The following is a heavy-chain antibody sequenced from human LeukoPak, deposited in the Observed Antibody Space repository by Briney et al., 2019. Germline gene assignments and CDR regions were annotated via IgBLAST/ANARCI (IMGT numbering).Heavy chain of an antibody. CDR1: GGTFSSYA. CDR3: ARDQDYGDYAFDY. V-gene: IGHV1-69*05. Sequence: SVKVSCKASGGTFSSYAISWVRQAPGQGLEWMGGIIPIFGTANYAQKFQGRVTMTTDTSTSTAYMELRSLRSDDTAVYYCARDQDYGDYAFDYWGQGTLVTVSS. J-gene: IGHJ4*02. CDR2: IIPIFGTA. D-gene: IGHD4-17*01.